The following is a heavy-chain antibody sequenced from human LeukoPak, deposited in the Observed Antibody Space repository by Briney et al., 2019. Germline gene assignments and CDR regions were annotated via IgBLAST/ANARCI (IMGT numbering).Heavy chain of an antibody. Sequence: GGSLRLSCAASGFTFSNAWMSWVRQAPGKGLEWVGRIKSKTDGGTTDYAAPVKGRFTISRDDSKNTLYLQMNSLKTEDTAVYYCTTDYAPRITIFGVVIRNAFDIWGQGTMVTVSS. D-gene: IGHD3-3*01. CDR3: TTDYAPRITIFGVVIRNAFDI. CDR1: GFTFSNAW. V-gene: IGHV3-15*01. J-gene: IGHJ3*02. CDR2: IKSKTDGGTT.